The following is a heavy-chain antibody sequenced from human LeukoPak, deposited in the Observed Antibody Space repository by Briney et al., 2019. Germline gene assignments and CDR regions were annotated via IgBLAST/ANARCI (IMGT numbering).Heavy chain of an antibody. Sequence: QTSETLSLTCTVSGGSISSSSYYWGWIRQPPGKGLEWIGSIYYSGSTYYNPSLKSRVTISVDTSKNQFSLKLSSVTAADTAVYYCARQRLTEYSSSRFDYWGQGTLVTVSS. CDR1: GGSISSSSYY. V-gene: IGHV4-39*01. CDR2: IYYSGST. CDR3: ARQRLTEYSSSRFDY. D-gene: IGHD6-6*01. J-gene: IGHJ4*02.